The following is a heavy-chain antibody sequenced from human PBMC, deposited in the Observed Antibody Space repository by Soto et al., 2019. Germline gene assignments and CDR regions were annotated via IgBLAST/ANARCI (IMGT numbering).Heavy chain of an antibody. J-gene: IGHJ4*02. CDR3: ARHTGIAPSQGSDY. V-gene: IGHV4-39*01. CDR2: IYYSGST. Sequence: SETLSLTCTVSGGSISSSSYYWGWIRQPPGKGLEWIGSIYYSGSTYYNPSLKSRVTISVDTSKNQFSLKLSSVTAADTAVYYCARHTGIAPSQGSDYWGQGTLVTVSS. D-gene: IGHD6-13*01. CDR1: GGSISSSSYY.